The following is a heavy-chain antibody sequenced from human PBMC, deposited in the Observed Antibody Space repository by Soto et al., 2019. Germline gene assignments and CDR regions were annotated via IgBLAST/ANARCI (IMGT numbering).Heavy chain of an antibody. V-gene: IGHV3-11*01. CDR1: GFIFSDFY. CDR3: ARIGPYCGGDCYPDFDF. CDR2: TGFGGNTI. D-gene: IGHD2-21*02. Sequence: GGSLRLSCAASGFIFSDFYMSWIRQAPGKGLEWLSYTGFGGNTIYYADSVKGRFTISRVNSKNTMYLQMSNLRAEDTAVYFCARIGPYCGGDCYPDFDFWGLGTPVTVSS. J-gene: IGHJ4*02.